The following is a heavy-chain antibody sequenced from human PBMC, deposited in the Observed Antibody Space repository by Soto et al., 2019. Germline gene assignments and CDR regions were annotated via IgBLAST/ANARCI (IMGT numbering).Heavy chain of an antibody. V-gene: IGHV4-59*01. Sequence: SETLSLTYSVSGGSISGSYWSWIRQSPGKGLEWLGYVYYTGSTNYSPSLRSRVSISVDTSKNEFSLRLSSVTAADTAMYFCARSVAVPGAHIDYWGQGTQVTVSS. CDR3: ARSVAVPGAHIDY. D-gene: IGHD6-19*01. CDR2: VYYTGST. CDR1: GGSISGSY. J-gene: IGHJ4*02.